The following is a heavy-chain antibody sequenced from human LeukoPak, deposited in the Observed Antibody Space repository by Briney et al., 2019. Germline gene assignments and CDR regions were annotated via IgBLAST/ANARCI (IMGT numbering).Heavy chain of an antibody. CDR3: ARDGYNYRAFDI. D-gene: IGHD5-24*01. CDR2: IYTSGST. J-gene: IGHJ3*02. V-gene: IGHV4-61*02. CDR1: GGSISSGSYY. Sequence: SETLSLTCTVSGGSISSGSYYWSWIRQPAGKGLEWIGRIYTSGSTNYNPSLKSRVTISVDTSKNQFSLKLSSVTGADKAVYYCARDGYNYRAFDIWGQGTMVTVSS.